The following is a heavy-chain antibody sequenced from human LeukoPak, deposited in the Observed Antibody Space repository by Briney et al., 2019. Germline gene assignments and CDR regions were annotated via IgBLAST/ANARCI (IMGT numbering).Heavy chain of an antibody. D-gene: IGHD3-10*01. CDR1: GFTFSSYA. Sequence: GRSLRLSCAASGFTFSSYAMHWVRQAPGKGLEWVAVISYDGSNKYYADSVKGRFTISRDNSKNTLYLQMNSLRTEDTAVYYCARDSYGSGDYWGQGTLVTVSS. V-gene: IGHV3-30-3*01. CDR2: ISYDGSNK. J-gene: IGHJ4*02. CDR3: ARDSYGSGDY.